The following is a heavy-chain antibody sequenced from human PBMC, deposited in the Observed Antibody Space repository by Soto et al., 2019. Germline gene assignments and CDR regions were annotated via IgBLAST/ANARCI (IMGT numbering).Heavy chain of an antibody. D-gene: IGHD3-10*01. CDR1: GGSISSYY. V-gene: IGHV4-59*01. CDR3: ARVTIPNYYMDV. Sequence: ETLSLTCTVSGGSISSYYWSWIRQPPGKGLEWIGYIYYSGSTNYNPSLKSRVTISVDTSKNQFSLKLSSVTAADTAVYYCARVTIPNYYMDVWGKGTTVTVSS. CDR2: IYYSGST. J-gene: IGHJ6*03.